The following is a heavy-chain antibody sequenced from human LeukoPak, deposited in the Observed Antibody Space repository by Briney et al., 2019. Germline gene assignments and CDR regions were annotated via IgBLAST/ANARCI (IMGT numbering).Heavy chain of an antibody. D-gene: IGHD3-3*01. J-gene: IGHJ4*02. CDR2: INPSGGST. CDR3: ARDGVTIFGVATSGGPIDY. CDR1: GYTFTSYY. V-gene: IGHV1-46*01. Sequence: ASVKVSCKSSGYTFTSYYMHWVRQAPGQELEWMGIINPSGGSTSYAQKFQGRVTMTRDMSTSTVYMELSSMRSEDTAVYYCARDGVTIFGVATSGGPIDYWGQGTLVTVSS.